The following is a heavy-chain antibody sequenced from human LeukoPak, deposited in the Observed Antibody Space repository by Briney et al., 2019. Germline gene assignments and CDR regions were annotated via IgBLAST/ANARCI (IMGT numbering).Heavy chain of an antibody. D-gene: IGHD2-21*01. CDR1: GGIFSSYT. V-gene: IGHV1-69*02. Sequence: GASVKVSCKASGGIFSSYTISWVRQAPGQGLEWMGSIIPILGKANYAQKFQGRVTITADKYTSASDMELSSLRSEDTALYYGACLSGGDWLFDLGGQGTLVSV. CDR3: ACLSGGDWLFDL. J-gene: IGHJ4*02. CDR2: IIPILGKA.